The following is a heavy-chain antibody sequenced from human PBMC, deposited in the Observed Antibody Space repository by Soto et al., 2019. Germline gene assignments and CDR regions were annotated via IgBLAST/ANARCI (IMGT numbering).Heavy chain of an antibody. CDR2: IKQDGSEK. CDR3: ASKGGLYYYYMDV. J-gene: IGHJ6*03. D-gene: IGHD3-16*01. V-gene: IGHV3-7*01. CDR1: GFTFSSYW. Sequence: GGSLRLSCAASGFTFSSYWMSWVRQAPGKGLEWVANIKQDGSEKYYVDSVKGRFTISRDNAKNSLYLQMNSLRAEDTAVYYCASKGGLYYYYMDVWGKGTTVTVSS.